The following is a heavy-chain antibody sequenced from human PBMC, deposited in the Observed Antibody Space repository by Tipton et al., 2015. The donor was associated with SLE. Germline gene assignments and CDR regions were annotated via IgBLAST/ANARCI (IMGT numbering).Heavy chain of an antibody. D-gene: IGHD3-10*01. V-gene: IGHV3-21*04. Sequence: SLRLSCAVSGFTVSSSFMTWVRQAPGKGLEWVSSISSSSSYIHYADSVKGRFAISRDNSRNTLHLQMNSLRVDDTAVYYCAKGSDFDTWGQGTLVTVSS. CDR1: GFTVSSSF. CDR3: AKGSDFDT. CDR2: ISSSSSYI. J-gene: IGHJ4*02.